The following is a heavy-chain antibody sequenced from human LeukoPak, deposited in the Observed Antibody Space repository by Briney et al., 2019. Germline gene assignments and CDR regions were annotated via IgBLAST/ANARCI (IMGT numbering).Heavy chain of an antibody. CDR1: GASVRSDH. CDR2: MHGSGSP. D-gene: IGHD1-26*01. V-gene: IGHV4-59*02. J-gene: IGHJ4*02. Sequence: SETLSLTCTVSGASVRSDHWNWIRQPPGKGLEWIAYMHGSGSPNYNPSLASRLTLSVDATENLLSLKLTSVTVADTAVYYCARVGPGTRFDSWGPGTPVTVSS. CDR3: ARVGPGTRFDS.